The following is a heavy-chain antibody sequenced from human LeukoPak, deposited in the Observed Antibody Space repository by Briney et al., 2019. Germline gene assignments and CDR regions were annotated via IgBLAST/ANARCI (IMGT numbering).Heavy chain of an antibody. Sequence: GGSLRLSCAASGFTFSSYAMSWVRQAPGKGLEWVSAISGSGGSTYYADSVKGRFTISRDNSKNTLYLQMNSLRAEDTAVYYCARGHLGYCSSTSSYGAYWGQGTLVTVSS. CDR3: ARGHLGYCSSTSSYGAY. J-gene: IGHJ4*02. D-gene: IGHD2-2*01. V-gene: IGHV3-23*01. CDR2: ISGSGGST. CDR1: GFTFSSYA.